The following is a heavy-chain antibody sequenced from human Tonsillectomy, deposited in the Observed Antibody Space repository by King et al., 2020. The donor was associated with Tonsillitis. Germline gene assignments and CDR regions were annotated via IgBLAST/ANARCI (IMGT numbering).Heavy chain of an antibody. CDR2: IYSGGRT. J-gene: IGHJ4*02. Sequence: VQLVESGGGLVQPGGSLRLSCAASGLTVSSNYMSWVRQAPGKGLEWVSVIYSGGRTYYADSVKGRFTISRDNSKNKLYLQMNSLRAEDTAVFYCANTRGGYDLFFDYWGQGTLVTVSS. CDR1: GLTVSSNY. D-gene: IGHD5-12*01. CDR3: ANTRGGYDLFFDY. V-gene: IGHV3-66*01.